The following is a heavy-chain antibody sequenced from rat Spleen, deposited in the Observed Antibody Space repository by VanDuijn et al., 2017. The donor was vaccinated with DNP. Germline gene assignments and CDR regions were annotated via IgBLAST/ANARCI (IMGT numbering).Heavy chain of an antibody. J-gene: IGHJ3*01. Sequence: EVHLVESGGGLVQPGRSLKLSCEASGFTFSNYYLAWVRQAPKRGLEWVASISTRGTGTYYPDSVKGRFTVSRNNTRTTLYLQMDSLGSEDTATYYCATSPGPNWFAYWGQGTLVTVSS. V-gene: IGHV5-27*01. CDR2: ISTRGTGT. D-gene: IGHD1-4*01. CDR1: GFTFSNYY. CDR3: ATSPGPNWFAY.